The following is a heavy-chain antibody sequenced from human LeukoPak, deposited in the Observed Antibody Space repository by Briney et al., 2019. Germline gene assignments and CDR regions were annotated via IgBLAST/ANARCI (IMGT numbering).Heavy chain of an antibody. CDR1: GYTFTGYY. CDR2: INPSSGGT. J-gene: IGHJ4*02. D-gene: IGHD3-10*01. Sequence: ASVKVSCKASGYTFTGYYMHWVRQAPGQGLEWMGWINPSSGGTNYAQKFQGRVTMTRDTSISTAYMELSRLRSDDTAVYYCARESRITMVRGALNYWGQGTLVTVSS. V-gene: IGHV1-2*02. CDR3: ARESRITMVRGALNY.